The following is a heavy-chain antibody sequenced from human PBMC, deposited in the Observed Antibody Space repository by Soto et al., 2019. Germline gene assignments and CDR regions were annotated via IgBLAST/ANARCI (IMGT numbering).Heavy chain of an antibody. D-gene: IGHD3-10*01. V-gene: IGHV4-61*01. CDR3: ARARGFGELPTDY. Sequence: PSETLSLTCTVSGDSVISATYYWSWIRQPPGKGLEWIGYIYYDGGTTYNSSLKSRVTISTDTSRSQLSLKLSSVTAADTAVYYCARARGFGELPTDYWGQGTLVTVSS. J-gene: IGHJ4*02. CDR2: IYYDGGT. CDR1: GDSVISATYY.